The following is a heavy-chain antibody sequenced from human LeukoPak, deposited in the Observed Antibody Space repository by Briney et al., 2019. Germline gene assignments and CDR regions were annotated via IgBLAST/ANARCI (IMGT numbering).Heavy chain of an antibody. CDR1: GFTFSNYA. CDR2: VSNDGSDK. V-gene: IGHV3-30-3*01. CDR3: ARDLTKAAGLQDP. Sequence: GGSLRLSCAASGFTFSNYAMHWVRQAPGKGLEWVAIVSNDGSDKYYADSLKGRFTISRDNSMNTLYLQVNSLRADDTAMYYCARDLTKAAGLQDPWGQGALVTVSS. D-gene: IGHD6-13*01. J-gene: IGHJ5*02.